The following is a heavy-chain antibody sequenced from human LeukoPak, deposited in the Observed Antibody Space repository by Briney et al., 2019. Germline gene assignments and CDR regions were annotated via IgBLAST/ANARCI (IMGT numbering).Heavy chain of an antibody. V-gene: IGHV3-48*03. J-gene: IGHJ3*02. Sequence: GGSLRLSCAASGLTFSSYEMNWVRQAPGKGLEWVSYISSSGSSIYYADSVKGRFTIPRDNAKKSLYLQMHSLRAEDTAVYYCARDSHKFDSSGYYPDAFDIWGQGTMVTVSS. CDR3: ARDSHKFDSSGYYPDAFDI. CDR2: ISSSGSSI. CDR1: GLTFSSYE. D-gene: IGHD3-22*01.